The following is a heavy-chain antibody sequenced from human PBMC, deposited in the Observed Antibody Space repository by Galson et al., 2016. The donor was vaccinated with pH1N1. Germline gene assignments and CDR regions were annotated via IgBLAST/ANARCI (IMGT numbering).Heavy chain of an antibody. CDR1: GSSFTNYW. CDR3: AGWDTSGFGFYQYGMDV. J-gene: IGHJ6*02. Sequence: QSGAEVTKPGESLKISCKGSGSSFTNYWIAWVRQMPGKGLEWMGIIYPSDSDTRYSPSFQGQVTISADTSINTAYLQWSSLQASDTADFYCAGWDTSGFGFYQYGMDVWGQGTAVTVSS. V-gene: IGHV5-51*03. CDR2: IYPSDSDT. D-gene: IGHD3-22*01.